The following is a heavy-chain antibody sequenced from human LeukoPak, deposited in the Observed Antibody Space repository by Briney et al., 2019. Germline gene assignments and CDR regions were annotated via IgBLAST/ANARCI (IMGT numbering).Heavy chain of an antibody. CDR2: IGTAGDT. J-gene: IGHJ4*02. D-gene: IGHD5-18*01. CDR3: ARGPPGYSYGDTFDY. CDR1: GFTFSSYD. V-gene: IGHV3-13*01. Sequence: GGSLRLSCAASGFTFSSYDMHWVRQATGKGLEWVSAIGTAGDTYYPGSVKGRFTIFKENAKNSLYLQMNSLRAGDTAVYYCARGPPGYSYGDTFDYWGQGTLVTVSS.